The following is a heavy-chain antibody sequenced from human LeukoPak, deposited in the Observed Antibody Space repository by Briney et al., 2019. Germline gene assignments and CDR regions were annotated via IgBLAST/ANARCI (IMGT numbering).Heavy chain of an antibody. J-gene: IGHJ4*02. D-gene: IGHD5-18*01. CDR1: GFTFSSYA. V-gene: IGHV3-23*01. CDR2: ISGSGGST. CDR3: ARDGDPIQLWVARLPGY. Sequence: GGSLRLSCAASGFTFSSYAMSWVRQAPGKGLEWVSAISGSGGSTYYADSVKGRFTISRDNSKNTLYLQMNSLRSEDTAVYYCARDGDPIQLWVARLPGYWGQGTLVTVSS.